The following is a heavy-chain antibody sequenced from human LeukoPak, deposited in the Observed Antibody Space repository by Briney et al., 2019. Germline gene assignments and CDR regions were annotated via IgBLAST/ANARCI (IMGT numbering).Heavy chain of an antibody. CDR1: GFIVSSNY. D-gene: IGHD3-10*01. CDR3: AKDRGVMIGRNFDF. V-gene: IGHV3-23*01. CDR2: ISGSSSSA. Sequence: GGSLRLSCATSGFIVSSNYMNWVRQAPGKGLEWVSGISGSSSSAYYADSVKGRFTISRDYSKNTLFLQMNTLRVEDTAVYYCAKDRGVMIGRNFDFWGQGALVTVSS. J-gene: IGHJ4*02.